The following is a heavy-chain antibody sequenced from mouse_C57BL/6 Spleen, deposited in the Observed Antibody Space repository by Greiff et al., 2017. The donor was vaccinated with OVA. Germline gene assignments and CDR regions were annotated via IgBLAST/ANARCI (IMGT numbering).Heavy chain of an antibody. CDR2: IHPNSGST. CDR1: GYSFTSYW. Sequence: VQLQQPGAELVKPGASVKLSCKASGYSFTSYWMHWVKQRPGQGLEWIGMIHPNSGSTNYNEKFKSKATLTVDKSSSTAYMQLSSLASEDSEVYYCAREGDDYGGNAMDDWGQGTSVTVSS. V-gene: IGHV1-64*01. CDR3: AREGDDYGGNAMDD. D-gene: IGHD2-4*01. J-gene: IGHJ4*01.